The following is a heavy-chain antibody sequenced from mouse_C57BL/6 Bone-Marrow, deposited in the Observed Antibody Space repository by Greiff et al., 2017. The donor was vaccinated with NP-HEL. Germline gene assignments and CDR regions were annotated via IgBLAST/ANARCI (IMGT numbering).Heavy chain of an antibody. CDR2: INPNNGGT. CDR3: ARFLIYYYGSSYENFDY. J-gene: IGHJ2*01. CDR1: GYTFTDYY. D-gene: IGHD1-1*01. Sequence: VQLQQSGPELVKPGASVKISCKASGYTFTDYYMNWVKQSHGKSLEWIGDINPNNGGTSYNQKFKGKATLTVDKSSSTAYMELRSLTSEDSAVYYCARFLIYYYGSSYENFDYWGQGTTLTVSS. V-gene: IGHV1-26*01.